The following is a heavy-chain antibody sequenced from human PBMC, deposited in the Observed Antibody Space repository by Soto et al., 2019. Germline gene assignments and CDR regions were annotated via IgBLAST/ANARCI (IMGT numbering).Heavy chain of an antibody. CDR2: ISRDSTYM. J-gene: IGHJ4*02. D-gene: IGHD3-3*01. Sequence: PGGSLRLSCAASGFTFSSYNMNWVRQAPGKGLEWVSSISRDSTYMYYADSVRGRFTISRDNPKKSVFLQMDSLSGDDTAVYYCARDPYDFWSGPDYWGQGIVVTVSS. CDR1: GFTFSSYN. V-gene: IGHV3-21*01. CDR3: ARDPYDFWSGPDY.